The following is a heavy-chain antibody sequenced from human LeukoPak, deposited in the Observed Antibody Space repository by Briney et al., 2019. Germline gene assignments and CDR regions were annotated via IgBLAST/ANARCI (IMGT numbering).Heavy chain of an antibody. CDR3: ARDLGSSTRIVDY. Sequence: PSETLSLTCTVSGASISSYDWSWIRQPAGKGLEWFGRVYSSGSTNYNFSRKSRVTMSVDTSKSQFFLKLNSVNAADTAVYYCARDLGSSTRIVDYRGQGILVTVSS. CDR1: GASISSYD. J-gene: IGHJ4*02. CDR2: VYSSGST. D-gene: IGHD6-13*01. V-gene: IGHV4-4*07.